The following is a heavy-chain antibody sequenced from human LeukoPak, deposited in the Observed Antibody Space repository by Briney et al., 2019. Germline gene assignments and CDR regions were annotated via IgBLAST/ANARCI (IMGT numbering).Heavy chain of an antibody. V-gene: IGHV3-23*01. CDR2: ISGSGGST. Sequence: GGSLRLSCAASGFTFSSYGMSWVRQAPGKGLEWVSAISGSGGSTYYADSVKGRFTISRDNSKNTLYLQMNSLRAEDTAVYYCAKVPGIAVAGGFDYWGQGTLVTVSS. J-gene: IGHJ4*02. CDR1: GFTFSSYG. D-gene: IGHD6-19*01. CDR3: AKVPGIAVAGGFDY.